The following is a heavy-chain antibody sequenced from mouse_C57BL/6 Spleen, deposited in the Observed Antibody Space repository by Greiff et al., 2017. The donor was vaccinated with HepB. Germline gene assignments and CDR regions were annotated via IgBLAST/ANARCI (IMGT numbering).Heavy chain of an antibody. V-gene: IGHV1-82*01. D-gene: IGHD2-1*01. CDR1: GYAFSSSW. CDR3: ARYGNYVFYAMDY. Sequence: LVESGPELVKPGASVKISCKASGYAFSSSWMNWVKQRPGKGLEWIGRIYPGDGDTNYNGKFKGKATLTADKASSTAYMQLSSLTSEDSAVYFCARYGNYVFYAMDYWGQGTSVTVSS. J-gene: IGHJ4*01. CDR2: IYPGDGDT.